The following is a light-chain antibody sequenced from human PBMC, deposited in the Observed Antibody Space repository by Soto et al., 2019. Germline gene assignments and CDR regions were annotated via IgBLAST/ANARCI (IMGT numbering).Light chain of an antibody. CDR1: SSDVGYYNY. Sequence: QSALTQPPSASGSPGQSVTISCTGTSSDVGYYNYVSWYQQHPGKAPKLIIYEVNKRPSGVPDRFSGSKSGNTASLTVSGLQAEDEAEHYCASYAVGINVVFGGGIKLTVL. CDR3: ASYAVGINVV. CDR2: EVN. J-gene: IGLJ2*01. V-gene: IGLV2-8*01.